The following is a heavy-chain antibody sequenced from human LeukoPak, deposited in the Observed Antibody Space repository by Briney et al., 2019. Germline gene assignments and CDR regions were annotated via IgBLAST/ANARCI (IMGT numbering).Heavy chain of an antibody. V-gene: IGHV4-34*01. J-gene: IGHJ5*02. CDR1: GGSFSGYY. CDR3: ASGPPQKWFDP. CDR2: INHSGST. Sequence: PSETLSLTCAVYGGSFSGYYWSWIRQPPGKGLEWIGEINHSGSTNYNPSLKSRVTISVDTSKNQFSLKLSSVTAADTAVYYCASGPPQKWFDPWGQGSLVTVSS.